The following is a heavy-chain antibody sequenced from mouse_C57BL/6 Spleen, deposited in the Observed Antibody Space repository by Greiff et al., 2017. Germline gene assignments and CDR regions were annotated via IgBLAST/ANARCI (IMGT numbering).Heavy chain of an antibody. V-gene: IGHV1-50*01. CDR2: IDPSDSYT. Sequence: QVQLQQSGAELVKPGASVKLSCKASGYTFTSYWMQWVKPRPGQGLEWIGEIDPSDSYTNYNQKFKGKATLTVDTSSSTAYMQLRSLTSEDSAVYYCSSRDYFDYWGQGTTLTVSS. CDR1: GYTFTSYW. J-gene: IGHJ2*01. CDR3: SSRDYFDY.